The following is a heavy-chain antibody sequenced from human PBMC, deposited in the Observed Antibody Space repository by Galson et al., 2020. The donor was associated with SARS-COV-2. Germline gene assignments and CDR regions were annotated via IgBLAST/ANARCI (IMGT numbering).Heavy chain of an antibody. CDR2: IYFSGRT. CDR1: GDSLSSGGYF. CDR3: ARSRVAVAGTYHWFDP. D-gene: IGHD6-19*01. V-gene: IGHV4-31*03. Sequence: ASETLSLTCTVSGDSLSSGGYFWGWIRQLPGKGLEWIGYIYFSGRTFYNPSLNSRVTISVDTSKNQFSLRLSSVTAADTAVYFCARSRVAVAGTYHWFDPWGQGTLVTVSS. J-gene: IGHJ5*02.